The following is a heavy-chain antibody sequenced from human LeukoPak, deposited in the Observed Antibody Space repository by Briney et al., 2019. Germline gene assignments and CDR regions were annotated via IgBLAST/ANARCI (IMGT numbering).Heavy chain of an antibody. CDR3: TRAYWIGFHFDS. V-gene: IGHV4-30-4*01. D-gene: IGHD3-3*01. J-gene: IGHJ4*02. CDR2: IYYSGTT. CDR1: GGSISSGDYF. Sequence: PSETLSLTCSVSGGSISSGDYFWTWIRQPPGKGLEYIGYIYYSGTTYYNPSLKSRITMSVDMSANQFSLRLTSVSAADTAVYFCTRAYWIGFHFDSWGQGILVSVSS.